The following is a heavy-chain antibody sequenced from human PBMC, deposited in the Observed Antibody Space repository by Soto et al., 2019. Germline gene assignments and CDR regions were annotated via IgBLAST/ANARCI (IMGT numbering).Heavy chain of an antibody. D-gene: IGHD3-9*01. CDR3: ARLNYDILTGYPVHFDY. V-gene: IGHV4-59*01. CDR2: IYYSGST. J-gene: IGHJ4*02. Sequence: SETLSLTCTVSGGSISSYYWSWIRQPPGKGLEWIGYIYYSGSTNYNPSLKSRVTISVDTSKNQFSLKLSSVTAADTAVYYCARLNYDILTGYPVHFDYRGQGTLVTVS. CDR1: GGSISSYY.